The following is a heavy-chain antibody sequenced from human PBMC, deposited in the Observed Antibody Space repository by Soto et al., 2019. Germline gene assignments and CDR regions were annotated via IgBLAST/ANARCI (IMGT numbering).Heavy chain of an antibody. CDR2: IYPGDSDT. D-gene: IGHD2-2*01. J-gene: IGHJ6*02. CDR3: AAGYCSSTSCRDYYYYYGMDV. Sequence: GESLKISCKGSGYSFTSYWIGWVRQMPGKGLEWMGIIYPGDSDTRYSPSFQGQVTISADKSISTAYLQWSSLKASDTAMYYCAAGYCSSTSCRDYYYYYGMDVWGQETTVTV. V-gene: IGHV5-51*01. CDR1: GYSFTSYW.